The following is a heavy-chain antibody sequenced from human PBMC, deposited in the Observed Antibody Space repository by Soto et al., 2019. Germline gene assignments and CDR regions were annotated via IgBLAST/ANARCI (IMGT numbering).Heavy chain of an antibody. CDR2: IIPILGIA. D-gene: IGHD2-2*01. CDR3: ARDNCSSTSCSAYYYYYYMYV. Sequence: SVKVSCKDSGGTFSSYTISWVRQAPGQGLEWMGRIIPILGIANYAQKFQGRVTITADKSTSTAYMELSSLRSEDTAVYYCARDNCSSTSCSAYYYYYYMYVWGKGTTVTVS. J-gene: IGHJ6*03. CDR1: GGTFSSYT. V-gene: IGHV1-69*04.